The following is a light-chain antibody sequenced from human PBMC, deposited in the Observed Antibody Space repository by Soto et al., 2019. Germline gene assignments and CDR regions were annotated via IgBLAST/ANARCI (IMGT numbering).Light chain of an antibody. CDR1: SSNIGINT. CDR2: GNN. Sequence: QSVLTQPPSASGTPGQTITISCSGGSSNIGINTVNWYEHLPGTAPRLLIYGNNQRPSGVPDRFSGSKSGTSASLAISGLQSEDEGHYYCATWHDSLDVHVFGTGTKVTVL. V-gene: IGLV1-44*01. J-gene: IGLJ1*01. CDR3: ATWHDSLDVHV.